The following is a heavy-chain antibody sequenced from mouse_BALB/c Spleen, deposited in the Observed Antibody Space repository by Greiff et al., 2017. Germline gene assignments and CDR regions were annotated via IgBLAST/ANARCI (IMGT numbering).Heavy chain of an antibody. CDR1: GYTFTSYN. CDR2: IYPGNGDT. CDR3: ARGDDYFDY. Sequence: QVQLQQSGAELVKPGASVKMSCKASGYTFTSYNMHWVKQTPGQGLEWIGAIYPGNGDTSYNQKFKGKATLTADKSSSTAYMQLSSLTSEDSAVYYCARGDDYFDYWGQGTTLTVSS. D-gene: IGHD3-3*01. V-gene: IGHV1-12*01. J-gene: IGHJ2*01.